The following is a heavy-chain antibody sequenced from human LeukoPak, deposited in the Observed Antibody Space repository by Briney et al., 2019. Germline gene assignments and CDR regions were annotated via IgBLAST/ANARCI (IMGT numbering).Heavy chain of an antibody. J-gene: IGHJ4*02. CDR1: LFTFSKYA. CDR3: AKAQPLHRSGPFDV. D-gene: IGHD3-10*01. Sequence: GGSLRLSCVSSLFTFSKYAMSWVRQAPGKGPEWVSTIGGTGGTTYYADSVKGRFTVSRDNSKNTLFLQMNSLRAEDTAVYYCAKAQPLHRSGPFDVWGQGSLVTVAS. CDR2: IGGTGGTT. V-gene: IGHV3-23*01.